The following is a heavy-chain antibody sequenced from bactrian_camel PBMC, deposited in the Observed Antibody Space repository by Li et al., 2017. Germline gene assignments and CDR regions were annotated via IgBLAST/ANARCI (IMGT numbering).Heavy chain of an antibody. CDR3: AADSYNLQLARSYTY. D-gene: IGHD7*01. CDR1: DNVSKYY. Sequence: HVQLVESGGGSVQAGGSLRLACQASDNVSKYYMAWFRQAPGKEREGVAAIDKSGSPTYTYSVMGRFTISKDNVKNTLYLQIDNLKPEDTAMYYCAADSYNLQLARSYTYWGHGTQVTVS. V-gene: IGHV3S53*01. CDR2: IDKSGSP. J-gene: IGHJ4*01.